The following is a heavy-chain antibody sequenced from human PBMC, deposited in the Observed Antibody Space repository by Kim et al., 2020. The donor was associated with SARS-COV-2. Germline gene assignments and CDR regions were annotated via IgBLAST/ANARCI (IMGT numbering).Heavy chain of an antibody. CDR2: IYHSGST. Sequence: SETLSLTCAVSGGSISSSNWWRWVRQPPGTGLEWIGEIYHSGSTNYNPSLKSRVTISVDKSKNQFSLKLSSVTAADTAVYYCARAGGGYDILTGYFWGSGFDPWGQGTLVTVSS. CDR1: GGSISSSNW. V-gene: IGHV4-4*02. CDR3: ARAGGGYDILTGYFWGSGFDP. J-gene: IGHJ5*02. D-gene: IGHD3-9*01.